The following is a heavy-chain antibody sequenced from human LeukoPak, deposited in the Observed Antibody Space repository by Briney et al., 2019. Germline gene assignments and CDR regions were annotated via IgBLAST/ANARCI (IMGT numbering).Heavy chain of an antibody. CDR2: IRSDGSNK. Sequence: GGSLRLSCAASGFTFSSYGMHWVRQAPGKGLKWVAFIRSDGSNKYYADSVKGRFTISRDNSKNTLYLQMNSLRAEDTAVYYCAKDAYCSGGSCYAYYMDVWGKGTTVTVSS. V-gene: IGHV3-30*02. CDR1: GFTFSSYG. CDR3: AKDAYCSGGSCYAYYMDV. D-gene: IGHD2-15*01. J-gene: IGHJ6*03.